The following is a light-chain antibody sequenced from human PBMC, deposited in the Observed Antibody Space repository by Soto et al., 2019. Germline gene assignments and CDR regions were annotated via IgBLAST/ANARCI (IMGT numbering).Light chain of an antibody. V-gene: IGKV2-28*01. Sequence: DIVMTQSPLSLPVTPGEPASISCRSGQSLLHSNGYNYLHWYLQKPGQSPQLLIYLGSNRASGVPDRFSGSGSGTDFTLKISRVEAEDVGVYYCMQALQAPYTFGQGTKLQIK. J-gene: IGKJ2*01. CDR3: MQALQAPYT. CDR1: QSLLHSNGYNY. CDR2: LGS.